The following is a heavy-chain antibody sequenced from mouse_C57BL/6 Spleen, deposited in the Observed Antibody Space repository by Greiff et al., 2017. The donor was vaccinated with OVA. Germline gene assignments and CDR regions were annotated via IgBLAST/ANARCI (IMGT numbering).Heavy chain of an antibody. CDR2: INYDGSST. D-gene: IGHD1-3*01. CDR3: ARESGNFYYYAMDY. J-gene: IGHJ4*01. CDR1: GFTFSDYY. Sequence: DVMLVESEGGLVQPGSSMKLSCTASGFTFSDYYMAWVRQVPEKGLEWVANINYDGSSTSYLDSLKSRFIISRDNAKNILYLQMSRLKSEDTATYYCARESGNFYYYAMDYWGQGTSVTVSS. V-gene: IGHV5-16*01.